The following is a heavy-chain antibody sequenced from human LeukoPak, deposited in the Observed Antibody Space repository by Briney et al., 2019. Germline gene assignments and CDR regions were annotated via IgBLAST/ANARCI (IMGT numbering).Heavy chain of an antibody. D-gene: IGHD2-15*01. Sequence: SVKVSCKASGYTFTSYGISWVRQAPGQGLEWMGGIIPMYGAANYAQKFQDRVTITADKSTSTAYMELSSLRSEDTAVYYCARVAGCSGGSCYGRDYYYFHMDVWGKGTAVTVSS. V-gene: IGHV1-69*06. CDR2: IIPMYGAA. CDR1: GYTFTSYG. CDR3: ARVAGCSGGSCYGRDYYYFHMDV. J-gene: IGHJ6*03.